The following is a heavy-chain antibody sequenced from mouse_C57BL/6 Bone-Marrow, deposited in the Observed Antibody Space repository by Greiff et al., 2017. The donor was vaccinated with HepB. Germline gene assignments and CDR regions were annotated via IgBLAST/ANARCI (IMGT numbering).Heavy chain of an antibody. J-gene: IGHJ3*01. D-gene: IGHD2-1*01. CDR2: ISDGGSYT. CDR1: GFTFSSYA. V-gene: IGHV5-4*01. CDR3: ARDRGYGNYGFAY. Sequence: VQLQQSGGGLVKPGGSLKLSCAASGFTFSSYAMSWVRQTPEKRLEWVATISDGGSYTYYPDNVKGRFTISRDNAKNNLYLQMSHLKSEDTAMYYCARDRGYGNYGFAYWGQGTLVTVSA.